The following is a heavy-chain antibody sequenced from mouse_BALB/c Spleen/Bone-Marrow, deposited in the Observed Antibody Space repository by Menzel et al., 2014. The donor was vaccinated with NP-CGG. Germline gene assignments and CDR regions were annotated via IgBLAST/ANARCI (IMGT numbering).Heavy chain of an antibody. V-gene: IGHV14-3*02. CDR1: GFNIKDTY. Sequence: VQLQQSGAELVKPGASVTLSCTASGFNIKDTYMHWVKQRPEQGLEWIGRIDPANGYTKFDPKFQGKATITADTSSNTAYLQLISLTSEDTVVYYCARGTTVVSYYAMDYWGQGTSVTVSS. D-gene: IGHD1-1*01. CDR2: IDPANGYT. J-gene: IGHJ4*01. CDR3: ARGTTVVSYYAMDY.